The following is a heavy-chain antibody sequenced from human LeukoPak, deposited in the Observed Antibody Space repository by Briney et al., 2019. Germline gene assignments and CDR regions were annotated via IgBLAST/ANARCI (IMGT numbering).Heavy chain of an antibody. CDR2: ISGTGGDT. Sequence: GGSLRLSCAASGFTFSTYAMIWLRQAPGKGLEWVSAISGTGGDTFYADSVKGRFTISRDNSKNTLYLQMNSLRAEDTAVYYCGKGVFSGAKYCFGSWGQGTLVTVSS. J-gene: IGHJ4*01. V-gene: IGHV3-23*01. D-gene: IGHD2-15*01. CDR1: GFTFSTYA. CDR3: GKGVFSGAKYCFGS.